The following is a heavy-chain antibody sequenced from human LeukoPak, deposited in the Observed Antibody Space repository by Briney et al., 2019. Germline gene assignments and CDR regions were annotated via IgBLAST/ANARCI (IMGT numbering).Heavy chain of an antibody. CDR2: ISYDGSNK. CDR3: AKARYSYGSGSAFDI. D-gene: IGHD3-10*01. V-gene: IGHV3-30*18. CDR1: GFTFSSYG. J-gene: IGHJ3*02. Sequence: GGSLRLSCAASGFTFSSYGMHWVRQAPGKGLEWVAVISYDGSNKYYADSVKGRFTISRDNSKNTLYLQMNSLRAEDTAVYYCAKARYSYGSGSAFDIWGQGTMVTVSS.